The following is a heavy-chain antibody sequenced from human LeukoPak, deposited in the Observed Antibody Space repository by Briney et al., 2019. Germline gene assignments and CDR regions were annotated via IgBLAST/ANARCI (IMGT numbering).Heavy chain of an antibody. J-gene: IGHJ4*02. CDR2: ITDDGYNT. V-gene: IGHV3-23*01. Sequence: GGSLRLSCAASGFTFSAFAMTWVRQAPGKGLEWVSTITDDGYNTYSADSVKGRITFSRDNSKNTLSLQLRSLRAEDTAVYYCAEDLLYTSGASDHWGQGTLVTVSS. D-gene: IGHD6-19*01. CDR1: GFTFSAFA. CDR3: AEDLLYTSGASDH.